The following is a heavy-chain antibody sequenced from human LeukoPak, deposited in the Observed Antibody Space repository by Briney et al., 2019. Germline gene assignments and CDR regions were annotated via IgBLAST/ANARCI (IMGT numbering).Heavy chain of an antibody. V-gene: IGHV3-53*01. J-gene: IGHJ4*02. Sequence: GGTLRLSCAASGFTVSSNYMSWVRQAPGKGLEWVSVIYSGGSTYYADSVKGRFTISRDNSKNTLYLQMNSLRAEDTAVYYCARMYYDYVWGSYRSPFYFDYWGQGTLVTVSS. CDR2: IYSGGST. CDR1: GFTVSSNY. D-gene: IGHD3-16*02. CDR3: ARMYYDYVWGSYRSPFYFDY.